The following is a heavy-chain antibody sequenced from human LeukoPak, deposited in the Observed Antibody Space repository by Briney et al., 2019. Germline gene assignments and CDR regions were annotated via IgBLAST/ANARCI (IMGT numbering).Heavy chain of an antibody. CDR1: GFTFSDYY. V-gene: IGHV3-11*06. J-gene: IGHJ4*02. CDR3: AREASIVVRCSDY. CDR2: ISSSSSYT. D-gene: IGHD6-6*01. Sequence: KSGGSLRLSCAASGFTFSDYYMSWIRQAPGKGLEWVSYISSSSSYTNYADSVKGRFTISRDNSKNTLYLQMGSLRAEDMAVYYCAREASIVVRCSDYWGQGTLVTVSS.